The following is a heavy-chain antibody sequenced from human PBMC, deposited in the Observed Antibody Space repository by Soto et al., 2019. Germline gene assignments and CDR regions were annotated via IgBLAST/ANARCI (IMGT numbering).Heavy chain of an antibody. CDR2: IDPSDSYT. J-gene: IGHJ6*02. CDR1: GYSFTSYW. V-gene: IGHV5-10-1*01. Sequence: GESLKISCKGSGYSFTSYWISWVRQMPGKGLEWMGRIDPSDSYTNYSPSFQGHVTISADKSISTAYLQWSSLKASDTAMYYCARPGEYGSSSLSYYYGMDVWGQGTTVTVSS. CDR3: ARPGEYGSSSLSYYYGMDV. D-gene: IGHD6-6*01.